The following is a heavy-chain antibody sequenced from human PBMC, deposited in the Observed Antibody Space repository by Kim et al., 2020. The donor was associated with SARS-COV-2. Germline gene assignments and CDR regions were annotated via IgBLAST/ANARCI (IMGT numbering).Heavy chain of an antibody. V-gene: IGHV4-38-2*02. J-gene: IGHJ4*02. Sequence: SETLSLTCTVSGYSINTGSYWGWIRQRPGKGLEWIGSIYHSGNTYYSPSLKSRVTMSVDTSKNQFSLKLSSVTAADTAVYYCARGTTVMVDYWGQGTLVT. CDR3: ARGTTVMVDY. D-gene: IGHD5-18*01. CDR2: IYHSGNT. CDR1: GYSINTGSY.